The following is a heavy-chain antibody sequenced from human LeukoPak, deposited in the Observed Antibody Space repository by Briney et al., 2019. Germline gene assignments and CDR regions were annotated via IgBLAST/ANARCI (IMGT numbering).Heavy chain of an antibody. CDR2: IKQDGSEK. CDR3: ARGVLRYFDWLLPPFELPYYYYMDV. J-gene: IGHJ6*03. Sequence: GGSLRLSCAASGFTFDDYGMSWVRQAPGKGLEWVANIKQDGSEKYYVDSVKGRFTISRDNAKNSLYLQMNSLRAEDTAVYYCARGVLRYFDWLLPPFELPYYYYMDVWGKGTTVTVSS. V-gene: IGHV3-7*04. D-gene: IGHD3-9*01. CDR1: GFTFDDYG.